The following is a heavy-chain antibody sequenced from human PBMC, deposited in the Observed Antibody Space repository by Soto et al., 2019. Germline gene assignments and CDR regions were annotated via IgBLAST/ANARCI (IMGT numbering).Heavy chain of an antibody. CDR1: GFTFDDYA. Sequence: PGGSLRLSCAASGFTFDDYAMRWVRQAPGKGLEWVSGISWNSGSIGYADSVKGRFTISRDNAKNSLYLQMNSLRAEDTALYYCAKDTTYYDFWSGPYGMDVWGQGTTVTVSS. CDR3: AKDTTYYDFWSGPYGMDV. D-gene: IGHD3-3*01. CDR2: ISWNSGSI. J-gene: IGHJ6*02. V-gene: IGHV3-9*01.